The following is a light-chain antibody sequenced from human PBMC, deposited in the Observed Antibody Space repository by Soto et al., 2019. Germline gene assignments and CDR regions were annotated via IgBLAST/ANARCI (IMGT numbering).Light chain of an antibody. CDR2: GAS. J-gene: IGKJ5*01. Sequence: EIVMTQSPGTLSLSPGETATLSCRASQSVSSNYVAWFHQKPGQAPRLLIYGASTRATGTPARFSGSGSGTEFTLTISSLQSEDFAVYYCQQRSNLITVGQGTRLEIK. CDR3: QQRSNLIT. CDR1: QSVSSN. V-gene: IGKV3-15*01.